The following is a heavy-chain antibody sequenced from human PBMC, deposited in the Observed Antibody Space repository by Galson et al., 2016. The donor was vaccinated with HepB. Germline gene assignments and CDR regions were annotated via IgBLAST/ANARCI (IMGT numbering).Heavy chain of an antibody. CDR1: GFTVSTNY. CDR2: IYGGGST. CDR3: ARPLPNVGYGMDV. J-gene: IGHJ6*02. V-gene: IGHV3-53*04. D-gene: IGHD2-15*01. Sequence: SLRLSCAASGFTVSTNYMSWVRQAPGKGLEWVSVIYGGGSTTYADSVKGRFTISRHNSKTTLYLQMNSIRTEDTAVYYCARPLPNVGYGMDVWGQGTTVTVSS.